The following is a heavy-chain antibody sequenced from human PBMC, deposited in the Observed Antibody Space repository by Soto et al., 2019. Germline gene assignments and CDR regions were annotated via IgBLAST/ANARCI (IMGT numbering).Heavy chain of an antibody. J-gene: IGHJ3*02. Sequence: PSETLSPTCAVSGWSFWVHYWSWLRRPPGKGLEWIGYIYYSGTTNYNPSLKSRVTISVDTSKNQFSLKLSSVTAADTAVYYCASTHIVVVTDAFDIWGQGTMVTVSS. D-gene: IGHD2-21*02. CDR1: GWSFWVHY. CDR3: ASTHIVVVTDAFDI. V-gene: IGHV4-59*11. CDR2: IYYSGTT.